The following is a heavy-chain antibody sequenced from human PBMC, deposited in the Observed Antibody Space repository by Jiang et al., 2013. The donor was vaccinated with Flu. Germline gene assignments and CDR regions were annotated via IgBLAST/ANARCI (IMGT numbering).Heavy chain of an antibody. J-gene: IGHJ4*02. Sequence: FSSYGISWVRQAPGQGLEWMGWIRAYNDDTNYELRFQDRVAMTTDSSTSTAYMELRSLRSDDTAVYYCARESIASAGTGEPLDSWGQGTLVTVSS. D-gene: IGHD6-13*01. CDR2: IRAYNDDT. V-gene: IGHV1-18*01. CDR1: FSSYG. CDR3: ARESIASAGTGEPLDS.